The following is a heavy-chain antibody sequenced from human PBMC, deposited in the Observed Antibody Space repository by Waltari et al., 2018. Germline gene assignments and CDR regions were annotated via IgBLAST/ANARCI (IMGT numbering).Heavy chain of an antibody. CDR3: ARGGGVVPAASNYYYGMDV. D-gene: IGHD2-2*01. Sequence: QVQLVQSGAEVKKPGSSVKVSCKASGGTFSSYAISWVRQATGQGLEWMGGSIPIFGTANYAQKFQGRVTITADESTSTAYMELSSLRSEDTAVYYCARGGGVVPAASNYYYGMDVWGQGTTVTVSS. CDR2: SIPIFGTA. J-gene: IGHJ6*02. CDR1: GGTFSSYA. V-gene: IGHV1-69*13.